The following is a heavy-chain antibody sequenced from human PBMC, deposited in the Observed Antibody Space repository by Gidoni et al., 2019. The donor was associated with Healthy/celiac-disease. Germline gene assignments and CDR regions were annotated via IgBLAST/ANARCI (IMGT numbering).Heavy chain of an antibody. CDR2: IYYSGST. D-gene: IGHD4-17*01. CDR1: GVSISSGDYY. Sequence: QMQLQESGPGLVKPSQTLSLTCTVSGVSISSGDYYWSWIRQPPGKGLEWIGYIYYSGSTYYNPSLKSRVTISVDTSKNQFSLKLSSVTAADTAVYYCARSGRGDYADWFDPWGQGTLVTVSS. CDR3: ARSGRGDYADWFDP. V-gene: IGHV4-30-4*01. J-gene: IGHJ5*02.